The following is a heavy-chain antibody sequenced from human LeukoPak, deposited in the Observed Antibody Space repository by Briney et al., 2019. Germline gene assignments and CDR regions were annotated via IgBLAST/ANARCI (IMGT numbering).Heavy chain of an antibody. J-gene: IGHJ4*02. CDR2: INPKTGGT. Sequence: ASVKVSCKASGYTFTGYYIHWVRQAPGQGLEWMGWINPKTGGTDYAGKFQGRVTMTRDTSISTAYMELSRLRSDDTAVYYCARASPPLYYYDSSGYPYDWGQGTLVTVSS. V-gene: IGHV1-2*02. CDR1: GYTFTGYY. CDR3: ARASPPLYYYDSSGYPYD. D-gene: IGHD3-22*01.